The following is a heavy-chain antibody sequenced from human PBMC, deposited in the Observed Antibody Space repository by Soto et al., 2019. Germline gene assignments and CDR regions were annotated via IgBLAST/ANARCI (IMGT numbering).Heavy chain of an antibody. CDR2: IYYSGST. CDR3: ARGPKELWSYNWFDP. J-gene: IGHJ5*02. CDR1: GGSISSSSYY. V-gene: IGHV4-39*01. Sequence: QLQLQESGPGLVKPSETLSLTCTVSGGSISSSSYYWGWLRQPPGKGLEWIGSIYYSGSTYYNPSLKSRVTIPVDTSKNQFSLKLSSVTAADTAVYYCARGPKELWSYNWFDPWGQGTLVTVSS. D-gene: IGHD5-18*01.